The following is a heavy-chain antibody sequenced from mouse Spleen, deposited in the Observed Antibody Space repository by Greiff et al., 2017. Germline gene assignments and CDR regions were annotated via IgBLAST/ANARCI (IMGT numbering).Heavy chain of an antibody. CDR1: GYTFTDYN. D-gene: IGHD1-1*01. V-gene: IGHV1-18*01. Sequence: VQLQQSGPELVKPGASVKIPCKASGYTFTDYNMDWVKQSHGKSLEWIGDINPNNGGTIYNQKFKGKATLTVDKSSSTAYMELRSLTSEDTAVYYCARAENLYGSSSWFAYWGQGTLVTVSA. CDR3: ARAENLYGSSSWFAY. CDR2: INPNNGGT. J-gene: IGHJ3*01.